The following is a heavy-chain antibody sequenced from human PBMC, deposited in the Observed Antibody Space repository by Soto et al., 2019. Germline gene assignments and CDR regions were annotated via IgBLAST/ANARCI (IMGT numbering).Heavy chain of an antibody. J-gene: IGHJ4*02. CDR1: GYTFTSYG. D-gene: IGHD3-16*02. Sequence: QVQLVQSGAEVKKPGASVKVSCKASGYTFTSYGISWVRQAPGQGLEWVGWISAYNGNTNYAQKLQGRVTMTTDTSTSTDYMELRSLRSDDTAVYYCARKGYYDYVWGSYRYEYFDYWGQGTLVTVSS. CDR2: ISAYNGNT. CDR3: ARKGYYDYVWGSYRYEYFDY. V-gene: IGHV1-18*01.